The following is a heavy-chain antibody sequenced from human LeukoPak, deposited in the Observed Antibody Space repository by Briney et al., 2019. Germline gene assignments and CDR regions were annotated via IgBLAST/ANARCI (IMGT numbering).Heavy chain of an antibody. J-gene: IGHJ4*02. D-gene: IGHD4-17*01. CDR3: ARETDYGDYVIDY. CDR1: GYTFTGYY. CDR2: ISPNSGGT. V-gene: IGHV1-2*02. Sequence: ASVKVSCKASGYTFTGYYMHWVRQAPGQGLEWMGWISPNSGGTNYAQEFQGRVTMTRDTSISTAYMELSRLRSDDTAVYYCARETDYGDYVIDYWGQGTLVTVSS.